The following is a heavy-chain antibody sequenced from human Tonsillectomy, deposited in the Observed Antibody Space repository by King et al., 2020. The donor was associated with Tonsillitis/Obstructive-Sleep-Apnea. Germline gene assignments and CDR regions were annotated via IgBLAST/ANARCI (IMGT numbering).Heavy chain of an antibody. V-gene: IGHV3-11*01. CDR3: ARVARIAAAGNSNDAFDI. D-gene: IGHD6-13*01. CDR1: GFTFSNYY. J-gene: IGHJ3*02. Sequence: QLVQSGGGLVKPGGSLRLSCAASGFTFSNYYMSWIRQAPGKGLEWVSYISSSGSTIYYADSVKGRFTISRDNAKNSLYLQMNSLRAEDTAVYYCARVARIAAAGNSNDAFDICGQGTLVTVSS. CDR2: ISSSGSTI.